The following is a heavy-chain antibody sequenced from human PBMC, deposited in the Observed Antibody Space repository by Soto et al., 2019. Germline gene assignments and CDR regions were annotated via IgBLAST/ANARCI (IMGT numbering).Heavy chain of an antibody. CDR3: ARHWDCSSTSCYTGWWLLWFDP. J-gene: IGHJ5*02. CDR2: IDPSDSYT. Sequence: GESLKISCKGSGYSFTSYWISWVRQMPGKGLEWMGRIDPSDSYTNYSPSFQGHVTISADKPISTAYLQWSSLKASDTAMYYCARHWDCSSTSCYTGWWLLWFDPWGQGTLVTVSS. CDR1: GYSFTSYW. V-gene: IGHV5-10-1*01. D-gene: IGHD2-2*02.